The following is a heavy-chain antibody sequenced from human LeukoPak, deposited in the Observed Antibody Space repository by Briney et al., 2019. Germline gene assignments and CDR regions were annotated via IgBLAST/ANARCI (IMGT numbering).Heavy chain of an antibody. D-gene: IGHD6-6*01. CDR2: IKQDGSEK. CDR3: ARDQQLASNYYMDV. J-gene: IGHJ6*03. V-gene: IGHV3-7*01. Sequence: GGSLRLSCEASGFTFSTYGMSWVRQAPGKGLEWVANIKQDGSEKYYVDSVKGRFTISRDNAKNSLYLQMNNLRAEDTAVYYCARDQQLASNYYMDVWGKGTTVTVSS. CDR1: GFTFSTYG.